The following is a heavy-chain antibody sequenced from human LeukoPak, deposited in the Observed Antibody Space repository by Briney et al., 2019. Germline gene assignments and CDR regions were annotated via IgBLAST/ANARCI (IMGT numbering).Heavy chain of an antibody. Sequence: GGSLRLSCAASRFTLSTYWMSWVRQAPGKGLEWVAVISYDGSNKYYADSVKGRFTISRDNSKNTLHLQMNSLRAEDTAVYYCARGVVPAATLGYFDYWGQGTLVTVSS. J-gene: IGHJ4*02. CDR3: ARGVVPAATLGYFDY. CDR1: RFTLSTYW. CDR2: ISYDGSNK. V-gene: IGHV3-30-3*01. D-gene: IGHD2-2*01.